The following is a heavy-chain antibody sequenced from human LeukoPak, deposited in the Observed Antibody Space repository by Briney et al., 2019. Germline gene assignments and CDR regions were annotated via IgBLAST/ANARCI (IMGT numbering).Heavy chain of an antibody. J-gene: IGHJ6*03. CDR1: GFTVSNNY. Sequence: PGGSLRLSCAASGFTVSNNYMNWVRQAPGKGLEWVSINYSGGSTYYAQSVKGRFTVSRDNTKNTPYLQTKNLRDEDTAVYYFASGSHGGGTSPYYYYCYMYVSGNRATFTASS. D-gene: IGHD3-16*01. V-gene: IGHV3-53*01. CDR2: NYSGGST. CDR3: ASGSHGGGTSPYYYYCYMYV.